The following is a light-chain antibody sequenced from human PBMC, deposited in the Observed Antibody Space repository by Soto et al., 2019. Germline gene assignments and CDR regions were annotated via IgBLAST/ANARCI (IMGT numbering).Light chain of an antibody. CDR2: DAS. J-gene: IGKJ2*01. CDR1: QSIGSW. V-gene: IGKV1-5*01. Sequence: DIQMTQSPSTLSASAGDRVTITCRASQSIGSWLAWYQQKPGKAPKLLIYDASSLESGVPSRFSGSGSGTEFTLTVTSLQPDDFATYYCQQYNGYSYTFGQGTKLEIK. CDR3: QQYNGYSYT.